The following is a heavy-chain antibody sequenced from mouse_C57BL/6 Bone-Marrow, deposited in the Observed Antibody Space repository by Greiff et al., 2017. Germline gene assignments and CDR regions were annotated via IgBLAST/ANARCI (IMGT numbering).Heavy chain of an antibody. CDR3: GHDYDGFAY. J-gene: IGHJ3*01. Sequence: QVQLQQPGAELVKPGASVKLSCKASGYTFTSYWMHWVKQRPGQGLEWIGMIHPNSGSTNYNEKFKSKATLTVDKSSSTAYMQLSSLTSEDAAVYYCGHDYDGFAYWGQGTLVTVSA. CDR2: IHPNSGST. D-gene: IGHD2-4*01. CDR1: GYTFTSYW. V-gene: IGHV1-64*01.